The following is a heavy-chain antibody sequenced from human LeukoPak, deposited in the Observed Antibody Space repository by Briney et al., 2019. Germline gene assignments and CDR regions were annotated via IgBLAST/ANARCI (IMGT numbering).Heavy chain of an antibody. CDR3: ARDGYYDFWSGYYH. CDR2: IIPIFGTA. Sequence: PGRSLRLSCAASGFTFSSYAISWVRQAPGQGLEWMGGIIPIFGTANYAQKFQGRVTITADESTSTAYMELSSLRSEDTAVYYCARDGYYDFWSGYYHWGQGTLVTVSS. V-gene: IGHV1-69*01. CDR1: GFTFSSYA. J-gene: IGHJ4*02. D-gene: IGHD3-3*01.